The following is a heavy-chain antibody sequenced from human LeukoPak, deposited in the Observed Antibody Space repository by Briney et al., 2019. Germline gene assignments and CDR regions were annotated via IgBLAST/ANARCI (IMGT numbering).Heavy chain of an antibody. CDR3: ARATWGVDNWFDP. Sequence: ASVKVSCKASGYTFSSYGISWVRQAPGQGLEWMGWINPNSGGTNYAQKFQGRVTMTRDTSIITAYMELSRLRSDDTAVYYCARATWGVDNWFDPWGQGTLVTVSS. CDR1: GYTFSSYG. CDR2: INPNSGGT. D-gene: IGHD3-10*01. V-gene: IGHV1-2*02. J-gene: IGHJ5*02.